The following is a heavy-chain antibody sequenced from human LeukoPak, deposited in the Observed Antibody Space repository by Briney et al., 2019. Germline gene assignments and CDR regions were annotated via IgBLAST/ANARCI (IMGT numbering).Heavy chain of an antibody. D-gene: IGHD2-2*01. Sequence: PGGSLRLSCAASGFTFSSYGMHWVRRAPGKGLEWVAVISYDGSNKYYADSVKGRFTISRDNSKNTLYLQMNSLRAEDTAVYYCARDSSTYAGPPDYWGQGTLVTVSS. CDR2: ISYDGSNK. CDR3: ARDSSTYAGPPDY. V-gene: IGHV3-30*03. J-gene: IGHJ4*02. CDR1: GFTFSSYG.